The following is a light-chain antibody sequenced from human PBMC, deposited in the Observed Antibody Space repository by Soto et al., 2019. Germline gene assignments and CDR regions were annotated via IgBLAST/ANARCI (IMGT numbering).Light chain of an antibody. V-gene: IGKV3-15*01. CDR2: GAS. J-gene: IGKJ1*01. Sequence: ELVTTQSPGTMSLSPVERATLSCRSSQSVSSNLAWYQQKPGQDPRLLIYGASTRATGIPARFSGSGSGTEFTLTISSLQPEDFATYYCKQYSSHWTFGQGTKVDIK. CDR3: KQYSSHWT. CDR1: QSVSSN.